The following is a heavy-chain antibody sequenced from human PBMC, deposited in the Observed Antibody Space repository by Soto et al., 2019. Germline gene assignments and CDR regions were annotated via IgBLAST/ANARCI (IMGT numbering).Heavy chain of an antibody. CDR3: ARNIAARPTEDMDV. J-gene: IGHJ6*03. CDR1: GYTFTSYG. Sequence: ASVKVSCKASGYTFTSYGISWVRQAPGQGLEWMGWISAYNGNTNYAQKLQGRVTMTTDTSTSTAYMELRSLRSDDTAVYYCARNIAARPTEDMDVWGKGTTVTVSS. D-gene: IGHD6-6*01. V-gene: IGHV1-18*01. CDR2: ISAYNGNT.